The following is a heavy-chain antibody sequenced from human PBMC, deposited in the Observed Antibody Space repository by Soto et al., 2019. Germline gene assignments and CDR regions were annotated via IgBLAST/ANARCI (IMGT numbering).Heavy chain of an antibody. Sequence: SETLSLTCTVSGGSIANNNYFWGWVRQPPGKGLEWIGSAAYSGGTYKNPSLKSRVTVSVDTSKNQFSLKLTSVTAAETAVYYCAKVVVGATSHSDFDSWGQETLVTVSS. CDR1: GGSIANNNYF. CDR2: AAYSGGT. V-gene: IGHV4-39*01. D-gene: IGHD2-15*01. CDR3: AKVVVGATSHSDFDS. J-gene: IGHJ4*02.